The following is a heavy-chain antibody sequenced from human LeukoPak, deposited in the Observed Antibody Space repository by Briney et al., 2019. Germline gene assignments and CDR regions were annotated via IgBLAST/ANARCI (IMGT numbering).Heavy chain of an antibody. V-gene: IGHV3-15*07. CDR2: IKTNSEGGTT. J-gene: IGHJ4*02. CDR3: TSDLTEAARRGWARDY. CDR1: GFSFYSAR. Sequence: GGSLRLSCVASGFSFYSARMNWVRRAPGKGLEWVGQIKTNSEGGTTVHAAAVKGRFTISRDDSTSTLYLQMNSLRIGDTGIYYCTSDLTEAARRGWARDYWGQGTLVAVSS. D-gene: IGHD6-6*01.